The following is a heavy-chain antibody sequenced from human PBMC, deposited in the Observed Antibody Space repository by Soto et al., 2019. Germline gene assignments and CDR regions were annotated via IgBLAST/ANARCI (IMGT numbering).Heavy chain of an antibody. V-gene: IGHV5-51*01. J-gene: IGHJ4*02. D-gene: IGHD1-1*01. CDR2: IYPGDSDT. CDR1: GYSFTSYW. Sequence: PGESLKISCKGSGYSFTSYWIGWVRQMPGKGLEWMGIIYPGDSDTRYSPSFQGQVTISADKSISTAYLQWSSLKASDTAMYYFAGMGLGGGVVQHFDYWGQGTLVTVSS. CDR3: AGMGLGGGVVQHFDY.